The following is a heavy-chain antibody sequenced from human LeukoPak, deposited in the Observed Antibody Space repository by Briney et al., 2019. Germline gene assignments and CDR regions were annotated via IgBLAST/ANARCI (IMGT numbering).Heavy chain of an antibody. V-gene: IGHV4-4*07. CDR3: ARHAVYAGSGWAFDF. D-gene: IGHD6-19*01. Sequence: SETLSLTCTVSGGSIRSYSWSWIRQPAGKGLEWIGRIYTSGSTNYNPSLKSRVTMSVDTSKNQISLKLSSVTAADTAVYYCARHAVYAGSGWAFDFWGQGTLVTVFS. CDR1: GGSIRSYS. J-gene: IGHJ4*02. CDR2: IYTSGST.